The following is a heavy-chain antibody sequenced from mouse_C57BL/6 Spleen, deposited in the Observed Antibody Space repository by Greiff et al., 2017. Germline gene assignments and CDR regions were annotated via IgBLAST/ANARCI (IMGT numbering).Heavy chain of an antibody. CDR1: GFTFSNYW. CDR2: IRLKSDNYAT. V-gene: IGHV6-3*01. J-gene: IGHJ3*01. CDR3: TGAREETFAY. D-gene: IGHD3-1*01. Sequence: EVKLLESGGGLVQPGGSMKLSCVASGFTFSNYWMNWVRQSPEKGLEWVAQIRLKSDNYATHYAESVKGRFTISRDDSKSSVYLQMNNLRAEDTGIYYCTGAREETFAYWGQGTLVTVSA.